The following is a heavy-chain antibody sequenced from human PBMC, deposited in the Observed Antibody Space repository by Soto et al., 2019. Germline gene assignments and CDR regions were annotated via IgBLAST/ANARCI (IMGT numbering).Heavy chain of an antibody. V-gene: IGHV1-3*01. CDR2: INAGNGNT. D-gene: IGHD3-10*01. CDR1: GYTFTSYA. Sequence: DARKVACKASGYTFTSYAMHWVRQAPGQRLEWMGWINAGNGNTKYSQKFQGRVTITRDTSASTAYMELSSLRSEDTAVYYCARDFRNYYGSGSYYPPPGYWGQGTLVTVSS. CDR3: ARDFRNYYGSGSYYPPPGY. J-gene: IGHJ4*02.